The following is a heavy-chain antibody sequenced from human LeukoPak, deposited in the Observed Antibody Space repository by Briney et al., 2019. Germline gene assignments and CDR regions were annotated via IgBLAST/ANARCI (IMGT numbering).Heavy chain of an antibody. V-gene: IGHV1-46*01. Sequence: ASVKVSCKASGGTFSSYAISWVRQAPGQGLEWMGIINPSGGSTSYAQKFQGRVIMTRDMSTSTVYMELSSLRSEDTAVYYCARGSRAYGGFDYWGQGTLVTVSS. CDR1: GGTFSSYA. CDR3: ARGSRAYGGFDY. CDR2: INPSGGST. J-gene: IGHJ4*02. D-gene: IGHD4-23*01.